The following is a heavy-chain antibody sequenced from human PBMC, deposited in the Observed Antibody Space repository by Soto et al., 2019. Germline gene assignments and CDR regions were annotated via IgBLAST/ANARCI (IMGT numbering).Heavy chain of an antibody. CDR3: AKELGDIVATISGFDY. J-gene: IGHJ4*02. Sequence: QVQLVESGGGVVQPGRSLRLSCAASGFTFSSYGMHWVRQAPGKGLEWVAVISYDGSNKYYADSVKGRFTISRDNSKNTLYLQMNSLRAEDTAVYYCAKELGDIVATISGFDYWGQATLVTVSS. CDR1: GFTFSSYG. CDR2: ISYDGSNK. V-gene: IGHV3-30*18. D-gene: IGHD5-12*01.